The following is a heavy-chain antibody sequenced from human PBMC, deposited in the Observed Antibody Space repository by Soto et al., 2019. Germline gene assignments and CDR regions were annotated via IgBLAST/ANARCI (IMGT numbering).Heavy chain of an antibody. CDR1: GDSVSSNSAA. J-gene: IGHJ6*02. D-gene: IGHD1-26*01. V-gene: IGHV6-1*01. CDR2: TYYRSKWYN. CDR3: ARDNRLLSGSSSSFYYYYGMDV. Sequence: SQTLSLTCAISGDSVSSNSAAWNWIRQSPSRGLEWLGRTYYRSKWYNDYAVSAKSRITINPDTSKNQFSLQLNSVTPEDTAVYYCARDNRLLSGSSSSFYYYYGMDVWGQGTTVTVSS.